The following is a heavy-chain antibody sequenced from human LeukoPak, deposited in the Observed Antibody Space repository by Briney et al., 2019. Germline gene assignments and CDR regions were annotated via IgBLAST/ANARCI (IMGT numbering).Heavy chain of an antibody. CDR1: GGSISSSSYY. Sequence: SETLSLTCTVSGGSISSSSYYWGWIRQPPGKGLEWIGSIYYSGSSYYNPSLKSRVTISVDTSKNQFSLKLSSVTAADTAVYYCARIQLWFGPIDYWGQGTLVTVSS. V-gene: IGHV4-39*01. CDR3: ARIQLWFGPIDY. J-gene: IGHJ4*02. D-gene: IGHD5-18*01. CDR2: IYYSGSS.